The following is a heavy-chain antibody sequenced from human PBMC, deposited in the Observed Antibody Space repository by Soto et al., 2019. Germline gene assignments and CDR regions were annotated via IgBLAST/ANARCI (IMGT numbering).Heavy chain of an antibody. CDR1: GYSFSNYD. V-gene: IGHV1-3*01. D-gene: IGHD2-15*01. CDR3: ARDGPEYCSGGSCYRPWFDY. J-gene: IGHJ4*02. CDR2: INAGNGNS. Sequence: QVQLVQSGAEVKKPGASVKVSCKASGYSFSNYDMHWVRQAPGQRPEWMGGINAGNGNSLYSQKFQGRLVISRDTSASTAYMELSSLRSEDTALYYCARDGPEYCSGGSCYRPWFDYWGQGTRVTVSS.